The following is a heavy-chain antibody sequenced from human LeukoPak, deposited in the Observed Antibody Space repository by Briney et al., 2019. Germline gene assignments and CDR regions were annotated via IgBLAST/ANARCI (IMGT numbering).Heavy chain of an antibody. D-gene: IGHD3-22*01. CDR1: GGSISSGGYS. CDR2: IYHSGST. J-gene: IGHJ4*02. V-gene: IGHV4-30-2*03. CDR3: ARPYYYDSSGYFFDY. Sequence: SQTLSLTCAVSGGSISSGGYSWSWIRQPPGKGLEWIGSIYHSGSTYYNPSLKSRVTISVDTFKNQFSLRLSSVTAADTAVYYCARPYYYDSSGYFFDYWGQGTLVTVSS.